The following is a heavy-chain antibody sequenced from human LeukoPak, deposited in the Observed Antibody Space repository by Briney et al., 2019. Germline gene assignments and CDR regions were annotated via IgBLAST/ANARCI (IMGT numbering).Heavy chain of an antibody. D-gene: IGHD4-17*01. CDR3: ARNGDSASVVD. Sequence: PSGTLSLTCAVSGGSISSGNWWSWVHQPPGKGLEWIGEIYHSGNTVYNPPLKSRVTISVDNSKNQFSLKLTSVTAADTAVYYCARNGDSASVVDWGQGTLVTVSS. CDR1: GGSISSGNW. J-gene: IGHJ4*02. V-gene: IGHV4-4*02. CDR2: IYHSGNT.